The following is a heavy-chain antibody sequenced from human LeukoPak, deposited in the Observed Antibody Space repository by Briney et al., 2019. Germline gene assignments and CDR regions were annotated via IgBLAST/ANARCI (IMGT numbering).Heavy chain of an antibody. CDR2: IYYSGST. CDR3: AREQNYYGSVTSFDY. J-gene: IGHJ4*02. CDR1: GGSISSHY. D-gene: IGHD3-10*01. Sequence: SETLSLTCTVSGGSISSHYWNWIRHPPGKGLEWIGYIYYSGSTDYNPSLKSRVTMSVDKSKNQFSLKLTSVTAADTAMYYCAREQNYYGSVTSFDYWGQGTLVTVSS. V-gene: IGHV4-59*11.